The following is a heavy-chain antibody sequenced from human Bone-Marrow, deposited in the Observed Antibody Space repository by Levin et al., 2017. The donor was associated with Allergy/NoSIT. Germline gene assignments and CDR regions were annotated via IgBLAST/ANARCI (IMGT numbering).Heavy chain of an antibody. J-gene: IGHJ4*02. V-gene: IGHV3-33*05. CDR1: GFSFSGHG. Sequence: PGGSLRLSCAASGFSFSGHGMHWVRQAPGKGLEWVAVGLYDGSDQYYSDSVKGRFTVSRDNSKDTLYLQMNSLTVEDTAVYFCARGRGGSYGGFGPIYFDYGGQGTLVTVSS. CDR3: ARGRGGSYGGFGPIYFDY. D-gene: IGHD5-12*01. CDR2: GLYDGSDQ.